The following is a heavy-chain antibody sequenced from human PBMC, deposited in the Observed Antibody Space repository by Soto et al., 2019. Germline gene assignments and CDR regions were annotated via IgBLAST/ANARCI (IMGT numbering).Heavy chain of an antibody. CDR1: GFTFSIYA. V-gene: IGHV3-23*01. Sequence: EVQLLESGGGLVQPGGSLRLSCAASGFTFSIYAMSFVRQTPGKGLEWVSGISGSGGNTYYAESVKGRFTISRDNSRNTVYLQMNSLRVDDTAVYYCAKDAYVSGCFLDGFDIWGQGTMVTVSS. D-gene: IGHD6-19*01. J-gene: IGHJ3*02. CDR3: AKDAYVSGCFLDGFDI. CDR2: ISGSGGNT.